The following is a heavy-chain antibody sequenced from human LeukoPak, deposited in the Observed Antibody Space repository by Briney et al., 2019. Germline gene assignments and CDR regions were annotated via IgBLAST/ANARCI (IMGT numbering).Heavy chain of an antibody. CDR3: SAILYH. J-gene: IGHJ4*02. D-gene: IGHD2-2*01. CDR2: INQDGSQT. V-gene: IGHV3-7*01. Sequence: GGSLRLSCVASGFTSGHIFTDYWMTWVRQVPGKGLEWVANINQDGSQTYYLDSVKARFTISRDNAKESVPLQMNSLRAEDTATYYCSAILYHWGQGTLVTVSS. CDR1: GFTSGHIFTDYW.